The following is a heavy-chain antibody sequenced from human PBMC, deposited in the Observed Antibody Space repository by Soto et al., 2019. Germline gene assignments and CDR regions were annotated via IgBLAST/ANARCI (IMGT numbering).Heavy chain of an antibody. CDR3: AKAGGAAGTVDYFDY. D-gene: IGHD6-13*01. CDR2: INTAGSTK. Sequence: GGSLRLSCAASGFTFSNFEMHWVRQAPGKGLEWVSYINTAGSTKYYAESVKGRFTISRDNARNSLFLQMNSLRAEDTAVYYCAKAGGAAGTVDYFDYWGQGTLVTVSS. V-gene: IGHV3-48*03. CDR1: GFTFSNFE. J-gene: IGHJ4*02.